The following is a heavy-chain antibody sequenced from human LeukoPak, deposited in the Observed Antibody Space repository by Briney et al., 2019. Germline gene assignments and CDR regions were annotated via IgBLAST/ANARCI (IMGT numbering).Heavy chain of an antibody. Sequence: GGSLRLSCAASGFTVSSNYMSWVRQAPGKGLEWVSAISGSGGSTYYADSVKGRFTISRDNSKNTLYLQMNSLRAEDTAVYYCAKTWLPEYFQHWGQGTLVTVSS. CDR2: ISGSGGST. J-gene: IGHJ1*01. CDR3: AKTWLPEYFQH. CDR1: GFTVSSNY. V-gene: IGHV3-23*01. D-gene: IGHD3-22*01.